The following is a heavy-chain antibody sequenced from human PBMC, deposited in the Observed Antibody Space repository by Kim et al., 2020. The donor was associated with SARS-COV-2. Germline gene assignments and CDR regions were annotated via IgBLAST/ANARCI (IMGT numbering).Heavy chain of an antibody. Sequence: SETLSLTCTVSGGSISPYYWSWIRQPPGKGLEWIGYIYYSGSTNYNPSLKSRVTISVDTSKNQFSLKVSSVIAADTAVYYCARHSGLIVEGTTYGWFGPWGQGTLVTVSS. D-gene: IGHD3-22*01. CDR3: ARHSGLIVEGTTYGWFGP. CDR2: IYYSGST. J-gene: IGHJ5*02. V-gene: IGHV4-59*08. CDR1: GGSISPYY.